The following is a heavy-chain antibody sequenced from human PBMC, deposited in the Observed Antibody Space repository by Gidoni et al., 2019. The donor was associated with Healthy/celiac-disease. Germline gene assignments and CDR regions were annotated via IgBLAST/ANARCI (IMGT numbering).Heavy chain of an antibody. V-gene: IGHV3-48*01. Sequence: PGKGLEWVSYISSSSSTIYYADSVKGRFTISRDNAKNSLYLKMNSLRAEDTAVYYCARGPEGVGSGSYYWFDPWGQGTLVTVSS. CDR3: ARGPEGVGSGSYYWFDP. J-gene: IGHJ5*02. CDR2: ISSSSSTI. D-gene: IGHD3-10*01.